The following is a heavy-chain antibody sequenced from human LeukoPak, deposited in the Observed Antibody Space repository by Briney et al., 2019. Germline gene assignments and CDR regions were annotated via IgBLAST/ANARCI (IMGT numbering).Heavy chain of an antibody. V-gene: IGHV3-23*01. Sequence: HPGGSLRLSCAASGFAFSSSAMSWVRQAPGKGLEWVSAITGDGGITYYADSVKGRFTISRDNSKNTLYLQMNSLRAEDTAVYYCAKSRRITIALFNWFDPWGQGTLVTGSS. CDR3: AKSRRITIALFNWFDP. D-gene: IGHD3-9*01. CDR2: ITGDGGIT. J-gene: IGHJ5*02. CDR1: GFAFSSSA.